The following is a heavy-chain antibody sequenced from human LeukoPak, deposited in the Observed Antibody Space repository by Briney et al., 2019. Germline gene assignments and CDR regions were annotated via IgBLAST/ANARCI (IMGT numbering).Heavy chain of an antibody. D-gene: IGHD6-13*01. V-gene: IGHV3-21*01. CDR3: ARDKGPIAASGVIDS. CDR1: GFTFSSYS. Sequence: GGSLRLSCAASGFTFSSYSMNWVRQAPGKGLEWVSSISSSSSYIYYADSVKGRFTISRDNAKNSLYLQMNSLRAEDTAAYYCARDKGPIAASGVIDSWGERALVTVSS. CDR2: ISSSSSYI. J-gene: IGHJ4*02.